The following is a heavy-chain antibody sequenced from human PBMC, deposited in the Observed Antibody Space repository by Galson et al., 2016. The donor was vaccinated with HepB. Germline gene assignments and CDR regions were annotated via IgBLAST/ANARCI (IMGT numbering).Heavy chain of an antibody. V-gene: IGHV5-51*01. CDR2: IYPGEPDT. J-gene: IGHJ3*02. CDR1: GYSFATTW. Sequence: QSGAEVQKPGESLQLPRNGSGYSFATTWIAGVGPAPGKGLEWVGLIYPGEPDTRYSPPFQGQVTISADKSISTAYLQWSSLKASDTARYYWARHVLNWNDIGIAFDIWGQGTTVIVSS. D-gene: IGHD1-1*01. CDR3: ARHVLNWNDIGIAFDI.